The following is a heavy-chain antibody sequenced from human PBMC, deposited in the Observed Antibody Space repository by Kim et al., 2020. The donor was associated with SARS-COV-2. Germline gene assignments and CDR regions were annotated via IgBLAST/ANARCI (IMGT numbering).Heavy chain of an antibody. V-gene: IGHV5-51*01. CDR2: IYPGDSDT. J-gene: IGHJ4*02. Sequence: GESLKISCKGSGYSFTSYWIGWVRQMPGKGLEWMGIIYPGDSDTRYSPSFQGQVTISADKSISTAYLQWSSLNASDTAMYYCARRGYRGYDFHYYFDYWGQGTLVTVSS. CDR1: GYSFTSYW. D-gene: IGHD5-12*01. CDR3: ARRGYRGYDFHYYFDY.